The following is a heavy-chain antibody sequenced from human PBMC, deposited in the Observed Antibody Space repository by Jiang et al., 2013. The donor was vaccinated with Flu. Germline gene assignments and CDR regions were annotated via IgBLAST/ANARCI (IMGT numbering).Heavy chain of an antibody. CDR1: GYTFSSYG. CDR2: ISAYNGYT. D-gene: IGHD4-11*01. V-gene: IGHV1-18*01. CDR3: ARVQAYSNPDSVYYYGMDV. J-gene: IGHJ6*02. Sequence: GAEVKKPGASVKVSCKASGYTFSSYGISWVRQAPGQGLEWMGWISAYNGYTKYAQNLQGRVTMTTDTSTSTAYMELRSLRSDDTAVYYCARVQAYSNPDSVYYYGMDVWGQGTTVTVSS.